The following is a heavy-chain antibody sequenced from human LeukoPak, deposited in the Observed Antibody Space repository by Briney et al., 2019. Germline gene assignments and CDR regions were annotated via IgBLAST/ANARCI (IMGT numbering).Heavy chain of an antibody. Sequence: GGSLRLSCAASGFTFSSYAMSWVRQAPGKGLEWVSAISGSGGSTYYADSVKGRFTISRDNSKNTLYLQMNSLRAEDTAVYYCAKRGPYYYDSSGPDDAFDIWGQGTMVPVSS. V-gene: IGHV3-23*01. J-gene: IGHJ3*02. D-gene: IGHD3-22*01. CDR2: ISGSGGST. CDR3: AKRGPYYYDSSGPDDAFDI. CDR1: GFTFSSYA.